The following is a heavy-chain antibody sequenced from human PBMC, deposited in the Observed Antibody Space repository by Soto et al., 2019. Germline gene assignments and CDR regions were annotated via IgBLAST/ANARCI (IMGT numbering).Heavy chain of an antibody. D-gene: IGHD2-2*01. V-gene: IGHV3-23*01. CDR1: GFTFSSYG. Sequence: EVQLLESGGGLVQPGGSLRLSCAASGFTFSSYGMTWVRQAAGKGLEWVSTISDSGDNTYYADSVRVRFTISRDNSKNTLSLQMNGLRAEDTAVYYCAKLLDTTKYASETLDSWGQGAVVTVSS. J-gene: IGHJ4*02. CDR3: AKLLDTTKYASETLDS. CDR2: ISDSGDNT.